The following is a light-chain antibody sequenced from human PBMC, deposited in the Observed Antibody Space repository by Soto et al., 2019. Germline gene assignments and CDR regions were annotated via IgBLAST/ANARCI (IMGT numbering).Light chain of an antibody. V-gene: IGKV3-11*01. CDR1: QSVSSF. Sequence: EIVLTQSPATLSLSPGERATLSCRASQSVSSFLAWYQQKPGQAPRLLIYDASNRATGVPARFSSSGSGTDFTLTISSLEPEDFAVYYCQHRSNWPLTFGGGTKVEIK. J-gene: IGKJ4*01. CDR3: QHRSNWPLT. CDR2: DAS.